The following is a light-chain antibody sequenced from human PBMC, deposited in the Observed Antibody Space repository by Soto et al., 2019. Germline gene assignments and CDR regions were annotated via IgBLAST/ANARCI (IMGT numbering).Light chain of an antibody. CDR3: QQRSNWPPT. V-gene: IGKV3-11*01. CDR2: DAS. J-gene: IGKJ4*01. CDR1: QSVSRDY. Sequence: EIVMTQSPATLSVSPWERATLSCRASQSVSRDYLAWYHQKPGQAPRLLIYDASNRATGIPARFSGSGSGTDFTLTISSLEPEDFAVYYCQQRSNWPPTFGGGTKVDIK.